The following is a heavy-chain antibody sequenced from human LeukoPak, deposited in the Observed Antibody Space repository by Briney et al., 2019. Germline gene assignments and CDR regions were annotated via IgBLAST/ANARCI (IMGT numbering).Heavy chain of an antibody. D-gene: IGHD2-15*01. CDR1: GFTFSDYY. Sequence: QTGGSLRLSCAASGFTFSDYYMSWIRQAPGKGLEWVAVISYDGSNKYYADSVKGRFTISRDNSKNTLYLQMNSLRAEDTAVYYCAKDQDRGSFDYWGQGTLVTVSS. CDR2: ISYDGSNK. CDR3: AKDQDRGSFDY. J-gene: IGHJ4*02. V-gene: IGHV3-30*18.